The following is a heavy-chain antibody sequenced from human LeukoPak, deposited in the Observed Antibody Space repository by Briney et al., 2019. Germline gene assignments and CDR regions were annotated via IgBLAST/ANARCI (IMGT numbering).Heavy chain of an antibody. J-gene: IGHJ5*02. Sequence: SETLSLTCTVSGGSISSSSYYWGWIRQPPGKGLEWIGSIYYSGTTNYNPSLKSRVTISVDTSKNQFSLKLSSVTAADTAVYYCARAAAGREWFDPWGQGTLVTVSS. V-gene: IGHV4-39*07. CDR3: ARAAAGREWFDP. CDR2: IYYSGTT. CDR1: GGSISSSSYY. D-gene: IGHD6-13*01.